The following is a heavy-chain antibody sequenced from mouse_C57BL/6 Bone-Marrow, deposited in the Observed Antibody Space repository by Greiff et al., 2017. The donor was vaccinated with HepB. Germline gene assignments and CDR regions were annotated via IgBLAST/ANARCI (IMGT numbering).Heavy chain of an antibody. CDR3: TTTGDYWYFDV. Sequence: EVKVVESGAGLVKPGGSLKLSCAASGFTFSSYAMSWVRQTPEKRLEWVAYISSGGDYIDYADTVKGRFTISRDNARNTLYLQMSSLKSEDTAMYYCTTTGDYWYFDVWGTGTTVTVSS. CDR1: GFTFSSYA. CDR2: ISSGGDYI. V-gene: IGHV5-9-1*02. D-gene: IGHD1-1*01. J-gene: IGHJ1*03.